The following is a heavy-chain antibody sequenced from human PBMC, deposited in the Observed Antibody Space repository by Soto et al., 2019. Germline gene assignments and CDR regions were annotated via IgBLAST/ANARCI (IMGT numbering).Heavy chain of an antibody. Sequence: GESLKISCKGSGYSFTSYWIGWVRQMPGKGLEGMGIIYPGDSDTRYSPSFQGQVTISANKSISTAYLQGSSLKASHTAMYYSARHVGDYYHSSGYNEGFFDPWGKGKLVTVP. CDR2: IYPGDSDT. V-gene: IGHV5-51*01. CDR3: ARHVGDYYHSSGYNEGFFDP. CDR1: GYSFTSYW. J-gene: IGHJ5*02. D-gene: IGHD3-22*01.